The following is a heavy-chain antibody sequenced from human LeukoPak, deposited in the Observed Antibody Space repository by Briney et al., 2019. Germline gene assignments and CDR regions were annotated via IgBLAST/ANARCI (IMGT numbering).Heavy chain of an antibody. CDR3: ARDLRCSGGSCPFDY. J-gene: IGHJ4*02. CDR2: IIPIFGTA. V-gene: IGHV1-69*13. Sequence: SVKVSCKASGYTFTSYALNWVRQAPGQGLEWMGGIIPIFGTANYAQKFQGGVTITADESTSTAYMELSSLRSEDTAVYYCARDLRCSGGSCPFDYWGQGTLVTVSS. D-gene: IGHD2-15*01. CDR1: GYTFTSYA.